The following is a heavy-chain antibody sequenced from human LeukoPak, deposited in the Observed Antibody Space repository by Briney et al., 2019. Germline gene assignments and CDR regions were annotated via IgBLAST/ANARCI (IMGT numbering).Heavy chain of an antibody. J-gene: IGHJ5*02. CDR1: GGSISSYY. CDR2: IYYSGST. V-gene: IGHV4-59*01. Sequence: PSETLSLTCTVSGGSISSYYWSWIRQPPGKGLEWIGYIYYSGSTNYNPSLKSRATISVDTSKNPFFLQLSSVTAADAADYYWARDAPLDSGSYYIDPWGERTLVTASS. D-gene: IGHD3-10*01. CDR3: ARDAPLDSGSYYIDP.